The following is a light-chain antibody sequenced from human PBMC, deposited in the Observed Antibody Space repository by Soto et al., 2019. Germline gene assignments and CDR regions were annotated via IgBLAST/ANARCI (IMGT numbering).Light chain of an antibody. CDR3: QQYHSYPRT. Sequence: DIQMTQSPSALSASVGERVAITCRASPSISAWLDWYQQKPGKAPKLLIYKASNVESGVPSRFSGSGSGTEFTLTISSLQPDDFATYYCQQYHSYPRTFGQGTRLEIK. V-gene: IGKV1-5*03. CDR2: KAS. J-gene: IGKJ5*01. CDR1: PSISAW.